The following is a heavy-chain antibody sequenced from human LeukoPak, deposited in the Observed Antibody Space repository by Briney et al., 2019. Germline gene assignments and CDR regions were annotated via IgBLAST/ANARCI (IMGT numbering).Heavy chain of an antibody. Sequence: SETLSLTCTVSGGSISSSSYYWGWIRQPPGKGLEWIGEINHSGSTNYNPSLKSRVTISVDTSKNQFSLKLSSVTAADTAVYYCARHAIIAVAHWFDPWGQGTLVTVSS. V-gene: IGHV4-39*01. CDR2: INHSGST. CDR1: GGSISSSSYY. CDR3: ARHAIIAVAHWFDP. D-gene: IGHD6-19*01. J-gene: IGHJ5*02.